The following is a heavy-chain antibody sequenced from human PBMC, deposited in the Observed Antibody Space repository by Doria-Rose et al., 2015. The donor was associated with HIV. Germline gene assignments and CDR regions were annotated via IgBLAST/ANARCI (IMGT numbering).Heavy chain of an antibody. CDR3: ARIKSSRWYHKYYFDF. CDR1: GVSLSSPGMG. V-gene: IGHV2-26*01. D-gene: IGHD6-13*01. CDR2: TFSDDAR. J-gene: IGHJ4*01. Sequence: QVTLKESGPVLVKPTETLTLTCTVSGVSLSSPGMGVSWIRQPPGKALEWLANTFSDDARSYKTSLKSRLTISRGTSKSQVVLTMTDMDPVDTATYYCARIKSSRWYHKYYFDFWGHGTLVIVSA.